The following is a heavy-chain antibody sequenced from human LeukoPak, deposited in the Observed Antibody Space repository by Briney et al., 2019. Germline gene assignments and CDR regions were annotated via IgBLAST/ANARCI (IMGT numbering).Heavy chain of an antibody. CDR1: GYTFTSYG. CDR2: INPNSGGT. J-gene: IGHJ3*02. Sequence: GASVKVSCKASGYTFTSYGISWVRQAPGQGLEWMGWINPNSGGTNYAQKFQGRVTMTRDTSISTAYMELSRLRSDDTAVYYCARAIGDAFDIWGQGTMVTVSS. V-gene: IGHV1-2*02. D-gene: IGHD3-22*01. CDR3: ARAIGDAFDI.